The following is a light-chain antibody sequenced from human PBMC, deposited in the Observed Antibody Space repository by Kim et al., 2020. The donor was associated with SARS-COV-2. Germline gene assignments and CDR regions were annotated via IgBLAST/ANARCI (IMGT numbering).Light chain of an antibody. V-gene: IGLV1-47*01. J-gene: IGLJ3*02. Sequence: GQRVNISCSGSSPNIGSNYVYWYKQLPGTAPKLLIYRNNQRPSGVPDRFSGSKSGTSASLAISGLRSEDEADYYCAAWDDSLSGWVFGGGTQLTVL. CDR2: RNN. CDR3: AAWDDSLSGWV. CDR1: SPNIGSNY.